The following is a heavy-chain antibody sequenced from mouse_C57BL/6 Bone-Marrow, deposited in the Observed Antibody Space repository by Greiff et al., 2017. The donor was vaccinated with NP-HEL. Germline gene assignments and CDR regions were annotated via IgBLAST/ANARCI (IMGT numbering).Heavy chain of an antibody. J-gene: IGHJ2*01. CDR3: ARGGKGYYFDY. V-gene: IGHV5-4*01. CDR1: GFTFSSYA. CDR2: ISDGGSYT. Sequence: EVHLVESGGGLVKPGGSLKLSCAASGFTFSSYAMSWVRQTPEKRLEWVATISDGGSYTYYPDNVKGRFTISRDNAKNNLYLQMSHLKSEDTAMYYCARGGKGYYFDYWGQGTTLTVSS.